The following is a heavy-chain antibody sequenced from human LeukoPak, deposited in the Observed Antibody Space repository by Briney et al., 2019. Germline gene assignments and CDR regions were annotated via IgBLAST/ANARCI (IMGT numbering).Heavy chain of an antibody. J-gene: IGHJ5*02. CDR3: ARARFYCSSTSCLNWFDP. Sequence: KPSETLSLTCAVYGGSFRGYYRSWIRQPPGKGLEWIGEINHSGSTNYNPSLKSRVTISVDTSKNQFSLKLSSVTAADTAVYYCARARFYCSSTSCLNWFDPWGQGTLVTVSS. CDR2: INHSGST. V-gene: IGHV4-34*01. D-gene: IGHD2-2*01. CDR1: GGSFRGYY.